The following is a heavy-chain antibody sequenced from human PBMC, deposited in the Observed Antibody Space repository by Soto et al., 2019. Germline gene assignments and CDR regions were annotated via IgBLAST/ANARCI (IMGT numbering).Heavy chain of an antibody. D-gene: IGHD1-1*01. CDR2: ISGGNT. V-gene: IGHV3-23*01. CDR3: ARTITGYFWAGAY. CDR1: GFTLSSYA. Sequence: GGSLRLSCAASGFTLSSYAMSWVRQAPGKGLEWVSAISGGNTYYADFVKGRFTISRDNSKNTLYLQMDSLRAEDTAIYYCARTITGYFWAGAYWGQGTLVTVSS. J-gene: IGHJ4*02.